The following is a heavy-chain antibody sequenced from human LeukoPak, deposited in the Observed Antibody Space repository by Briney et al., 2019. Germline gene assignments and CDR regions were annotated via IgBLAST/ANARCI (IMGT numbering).Heavy chain of an antibody. J-gene: IGHJ4*02. D-gene: IGHD3-3*01. CDR2: IYPGDSDT. CDR3: ARIGYDFWSGYPFDY. Sequence: HGESLKISCKGSGYSFTSYWIGWVRQMPGKGLERMGIIYPGDSDTRYSPSFQGQVTISADKSISTAYLQWGSLKASDTAMYYCARIGYDFWSGYPFDYWGQGTLVTVSS. CDR1: GYSFTSYW. V-gene: IGHV5-51*01.